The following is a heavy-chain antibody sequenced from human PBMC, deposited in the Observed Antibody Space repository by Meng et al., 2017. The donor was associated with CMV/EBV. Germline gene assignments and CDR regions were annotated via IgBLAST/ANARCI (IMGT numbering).Heavy chain of an antibody. V-gene: IGHV4-39*01. J-gene: IGHJ3*02. D-gene: IGHD3-3*01. CDR1: GGSISSSSYY. CDR2: IYYSGST. CDR3: ARHVYDFWSGHPDAFDI. Sequence: SETLSLTCTVSGGSISSSSYYWGWIRQPPGKGLEWIGSIYYSGSTHYNPSLKSRVTISVDTSKNQFSLKLSSVTAADTAVYYCARHVYDFWSGHPDAFDIWGQGTMVTVSS.